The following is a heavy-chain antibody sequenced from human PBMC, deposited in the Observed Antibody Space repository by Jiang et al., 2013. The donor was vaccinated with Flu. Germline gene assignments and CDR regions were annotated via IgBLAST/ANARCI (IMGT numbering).Heavy chain of an antibody. J-gene: IGHJ6*02. D-gene: IGHD2-15*01. CDR2: IYPGDSDT. Sequence: GAEVKKPGESLKISCKGSGYSFTSYWIGWVRQMPGKGLEWMGIIYPGDSDTRYSPSFQGQVTISADKSISTAYLQWRSLKASDTAIYYCARYGIYGCSGDRCFTPYYYYGMDVWGQGTAVIVSS. CDR3: ARYGIYGCSGDRCFTPYYYYGMDV. CDR1: GYSFTSYW. V-gene: IGHV5-51*03.